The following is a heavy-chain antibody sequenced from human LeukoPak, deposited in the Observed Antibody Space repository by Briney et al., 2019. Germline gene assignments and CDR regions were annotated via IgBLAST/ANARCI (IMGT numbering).Heavy chain of an antibody. J-gene: IGHJ4*02. D-gene: IGHD6-19*01. V-gene: IGHV3-30*18. Sequence: PGGSLRLSCAASGFTFSSYGMHWVRQAPGKGLEWVALISYDGSDKGYADSVKGRFTISRDNSRNTLYLQMNSLGAEDTAVYYCAKGYSSGLYKLYYFDFWGQGTLVTVSS. CDR3: AKGYSSGLYKLYYFDF. CDR2: ISYDGSDK. CDR1: GFTFSSYG.